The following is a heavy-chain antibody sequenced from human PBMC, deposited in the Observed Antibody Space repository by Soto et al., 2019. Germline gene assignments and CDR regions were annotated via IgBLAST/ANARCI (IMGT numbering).Heavy chain of an antibody. V-gene: IGHV4-34*01. CDR1: GGSFSGYY. Sequence: QVQLQQWGAGLLKPSETLSLTCAVYGGSFSGYYWSWIRQPPGKGLEWIGEINHSGSTNYNPSLKSRVTISVDPSKNQFSLKLSSVTAADTAVYYCASPTRQWLGLRYYYGMDVWGQGTTVTVSS. CDR2: INHSGST. J-gene: IGHJ6*02. D-gene: IGHD6-19*01. CDR3: ASPTRQWLGLRYYYGMDV.